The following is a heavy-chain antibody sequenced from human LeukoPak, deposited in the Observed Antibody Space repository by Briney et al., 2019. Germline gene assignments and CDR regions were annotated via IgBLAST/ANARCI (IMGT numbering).Heavy chain of an antibody. Sequence: GGSLRLSCEASGFYAMSWVRQAPGKGLEWVSAISGSGGSTYYADSVKGRFTISRDNSKNTLYLQMNSLRAEDTAVYYCAKREYYDYVWGSYRWFDPWGQGTLVTVSS. CDR2: ISGSGGST. D-gene: IGHD3-16*02. J-gene: IGHJ5*02. CDR1: GFYA. V-gene: IGHV3-23*01. CDR3: AKREYYDYVWGSYRWFDP.